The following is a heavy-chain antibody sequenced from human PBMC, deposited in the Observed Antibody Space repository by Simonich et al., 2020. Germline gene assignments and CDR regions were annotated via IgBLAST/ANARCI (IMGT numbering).Heavy chain of an antibody. CDR2: IYYSGST. V-gene: IGHV4-59*01. D-gene: IGHD2-15*01. Sequence: QVQLQESGPGLVKPSETLSLTCTVSGGSISSYYWRWIRQPPGKGLEWIGYIYYSGSTNSNPSLKSRVTISVDTSKNQFSLKLSSVTAADTAVYYCARGGLYFDYWGQGTLVTVSS. CDR3: ARGGLYFDY. J-gene: IGHJ4*02. CDR1: GGSISSYY.